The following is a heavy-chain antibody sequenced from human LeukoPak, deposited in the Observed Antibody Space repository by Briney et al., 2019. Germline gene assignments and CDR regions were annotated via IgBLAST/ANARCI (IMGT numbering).Heavy chain of an antibody. CDR2: IRYDGSNK. J-gene: IGHJ4*02. CDR3: AKDASRNLYCSGGSCYFDY. V-gene: IGHV3-30*02. CDR1: GFTFSTYD. Sequence: GGSLRLSCAASGFTFSTYDMHWVRQAPGKGLEWVAFIRYDGSNKYYADSVKGRFTISRDNSKITLFLQMNSLRAEDTAVYYCAKDASRNLYCSGGSCYFDYWGQGTLVTVSS. D-gene: IGHD2-15*01.